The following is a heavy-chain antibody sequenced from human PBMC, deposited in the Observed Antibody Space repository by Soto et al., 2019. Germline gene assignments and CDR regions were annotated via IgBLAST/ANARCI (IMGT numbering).Heavy chain of an antibody. CDR3: AREGLVLVPTTVNSDYYYYAMDV. J-gene: IGHJ6*02. CDR2: INIGSGNT. Sequence: ASVKVSCKASGYAFSSYAMHWVRQAPGQRLEWMGWINIGSGNTEYSQNFQDRITITRDTSASTVYMELSSLRSEDTAVYYCAREGLVLVPTTVNSDYYYYAMDVWGQGTTVTVSS. D-gene: IGHD2-2*01. V-gene: IGHV1-3*04. CDR1: GYAFSSYA.